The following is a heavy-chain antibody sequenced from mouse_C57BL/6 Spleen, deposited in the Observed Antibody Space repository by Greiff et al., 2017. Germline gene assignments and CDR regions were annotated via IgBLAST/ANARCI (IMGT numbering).Heavy chain of an antibody. V-gene: IGHV5-4*01. CDR2: ISDGGSYT. CDR3: ARDRGREYFGY. Sequence: EVQRVESGGGLVKPGGSLKLSCAASGFTFSSYAMSWVRQTPEKRLEWVATISDGGSYTYYQDNVKGRFTITRDNAKNNLYMQMSHLKSEDTAMYYCARDRGREYFGYWGQGTTLTVSS. CDR1: GFTFSSYA. D-gene: IGHD4-1*01. J-gene: IGHJ2*01.